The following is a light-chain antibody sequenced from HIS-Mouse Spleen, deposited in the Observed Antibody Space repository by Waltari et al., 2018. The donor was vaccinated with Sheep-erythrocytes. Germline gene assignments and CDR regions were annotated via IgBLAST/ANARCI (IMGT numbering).Light chain of an antibody. J-gene: IGKJ3*01. Sequence: DIRMTQSPSSLSASVGDRVTIPCQASQDISNYLNWYQQKPGKAPKLLIYDASNLETGVPSRFSGSGSGTDFTFTISSLQPEDIATYYCQQYDNLPLFTFGPGTKVDIK. CDR2: DAS. V-gene: IGKV1-33*01. CDR3: QQYDNLPLFT. CDR1: QDISNY.